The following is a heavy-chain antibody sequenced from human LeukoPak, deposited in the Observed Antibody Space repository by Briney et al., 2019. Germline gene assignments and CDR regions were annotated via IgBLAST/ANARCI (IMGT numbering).Heavy chain of an antibody. CDR1: GFTFSDYY. D-gene: IGHD3-10*01. Sequence: PGGSLRLSCAASGFTFSDYYMSWIRQAPGKGLEWVSYISSSGSTIYYADSVKGRFTISRDNAKNSLYLQMNSLRAEDTAVYYCARLPFYYYGSGSYYVFDYWGQGTLVTVSS. J-gene: IGHJ4*02. CDR3: ARLPFYYYGSGSYYVFDY. V-gene: IGHV3-11*04. CDR2: ISSSGSTI.